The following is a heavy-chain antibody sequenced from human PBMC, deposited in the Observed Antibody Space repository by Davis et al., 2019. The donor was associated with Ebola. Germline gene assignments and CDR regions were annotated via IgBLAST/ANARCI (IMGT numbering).Heavy chain of an antibody. CDR2: INPSGGST. J-gene: IGHJ5*02. CDR1: GYTFTSYY. D-gene: IGHD6-19*01. CDR3: ARDLSGWNWFDP. Sequence: ASVKVSCKASGYTFTSYYMHWVRQAPGQGLEWMGIINPSGGSTSYAQKFQGRVTITRDTSASTAYMELSSLRSEDTAVYYCARDLSGWNWFDPWGQGTLVTVSS. V-gene: IGHV1-46*01.